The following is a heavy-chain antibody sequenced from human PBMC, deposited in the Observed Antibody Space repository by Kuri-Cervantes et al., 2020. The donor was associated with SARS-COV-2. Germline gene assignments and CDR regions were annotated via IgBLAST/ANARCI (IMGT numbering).Heavy chain of an antibody. CDR1: GFTFSSYS. Sequence: GESLKISCAASGFTFSSYSMHWVRQAPGKGLEWVAVISYDGSNKYYADSVKGRFTISRDNSKNTPYLQMNSLRAEDTAVYYCAKDPRGVVVITTLFDYWGQGTLVTVSS. D-gene: IGHD3-22*01. J-gene: IGHJ4*02. CDR3: AKDPRGVVVITTLFDY. CDR2: ISYDGSNK. V-gene: IGHV3-30-3*01.